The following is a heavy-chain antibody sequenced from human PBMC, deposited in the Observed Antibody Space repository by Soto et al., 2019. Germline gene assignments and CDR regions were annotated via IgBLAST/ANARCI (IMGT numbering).Heavy chain of an antibody. J-gene: IGHJ6*02. CDR3: ARVGGGVVVPAAGYYYYGMDV. Sequence: GASVKVSCKASGGTFGSYAISWVRQAPGQGLEWMGGIIPIFGTANYAQKFQGRVTITADESTSTAYMELSSLRSEDTAVCYCARVGGGVVVPAAGYYYYGMDVWGQGTTVTVSS. CDR2: IIPIFGTA. D-gene: IGHD2-2*01. CDR1: GGTFGSYA. V-gene: IGHV1-69*13.